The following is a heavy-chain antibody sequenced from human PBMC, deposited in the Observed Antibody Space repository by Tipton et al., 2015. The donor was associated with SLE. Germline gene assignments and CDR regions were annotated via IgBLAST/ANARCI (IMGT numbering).Heavy chain of an antibody. CDR3: VASGYDYRHFDY. V-gene: IGHV3-72*01. CDR1: GFIFSDHY. Sequence: SLRLSCAASGFIFSDHYMDWVRQAPGKGLEWVGRTRNKVNSHTTEYAASVKGRFTISRDDSENSRYLQMNSLKTEDTAVYYCVASGYDYRHFDYWGQGILVTVSS. J-gene: IGHJ4*02. D-gene: IGHD5-12*01. CDR2: TRNKVNSHTT.